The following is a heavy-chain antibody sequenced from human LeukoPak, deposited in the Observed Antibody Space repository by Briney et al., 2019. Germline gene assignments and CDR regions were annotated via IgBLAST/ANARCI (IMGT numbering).Heavy chain of an antibody. CDR2: FYYSGST. Sequence: SETLPLTCTAAGGFISSYYWSWIRRPPGGGRQGMGYFYYSGSTNYNPALKGQVTISVKTAKNQFSLKLNSVTAADTAVYYCARHRSKWLQSSFDYWGQGTLVTVSS. V-gene: IGHV4-59*08. CDR1: GGFISSYY. D-gene: IGHD5-24*01. J-gene: IGHJ4*02. CDR3: ARHRSKWLQSSFDY.